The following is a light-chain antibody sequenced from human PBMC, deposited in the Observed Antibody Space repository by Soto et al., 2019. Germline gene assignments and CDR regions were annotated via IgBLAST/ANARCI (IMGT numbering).Light chain of an antibody. CDR2: YAY. CDR3: QHYSNWHPT. J-gene: IGKJ3*01. CDR1: ESVHRN. Sequence: EVVMTQSPATLSVSPGERVTLSCRASESVHRNLAWYQQKPGQGPSLLIYYAYTRATSVPDMFTGSGYGTEFTLTISSLQSEDFGVSHYQHYSNWHPTFGPGTKVEIK. V-gene: IGKV3-15*01.